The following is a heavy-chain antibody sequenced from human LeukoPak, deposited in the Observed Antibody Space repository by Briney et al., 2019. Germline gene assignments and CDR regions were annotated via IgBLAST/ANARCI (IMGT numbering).Heavy chain of an antibody. CDR1: GFAFSSSS. D-gene: IGHD2/OR15-2a*01. V-gene: IGHV3-21*01. CDR2: INNVASHI. CDR3: TRDATYYLRYGYFDY. Sequence: GGSLRLSCAASGFAFSSSSMNWVRQAPGKGLEWVSSINNVASHIYYAGSVRGRFTISRDNAKNLVYLQMNSLRAEDTAVYYCTRDATYYLRYGYFDYWGQGALVTVSS. J-gene: IGHJ4*02.